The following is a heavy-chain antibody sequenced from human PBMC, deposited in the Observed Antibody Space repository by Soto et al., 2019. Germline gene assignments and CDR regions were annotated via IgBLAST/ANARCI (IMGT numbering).Heavy chain of an antibody. Sequence: EVQLVESGGGLVQPGGSLRLSCAASGFTFSSYSMNWVRQAPGKGLEWVSYISSSSSTIYYADSVKGRFTISRDNAKNSLYLQMNSLRAEDTALYYCARAGTVLLWFGELSLPDYWGQGTLVTVSS. V-gene: IGHV3-48*01. CDR2: ISSSSSTI. CDR1: GFTFSSYS. CDR3: ARAGTVLLWFGELSLPDY. D-gene: IGHD3-10*01. J-gene: IGHJ4*02.